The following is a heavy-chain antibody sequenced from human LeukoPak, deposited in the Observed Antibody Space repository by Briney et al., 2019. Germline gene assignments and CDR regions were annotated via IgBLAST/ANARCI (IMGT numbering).Heavy chain of an antibody. CDR2: IFTSGST. Sequence: PSETLSLTCAVYGGSFSGYYWSWIRQPAGKGLEWIGRIFTSGSTNYNPSLKSRVTMSVDTSKNQFSLKVNSVTAADTAVYYCARARYGSGSYHYMDVWGKGTTVTISS. V-gene: IGHV4-59*10. CDR3: ARARYGSGSYHYMDV. J-gene: IGHJ6*03. CDR1: GGSFSGYY. D-gene: IGHD3-10*01.